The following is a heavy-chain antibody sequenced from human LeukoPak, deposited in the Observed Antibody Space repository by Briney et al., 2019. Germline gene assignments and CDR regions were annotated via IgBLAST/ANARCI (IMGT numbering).Heavy chain of an antibody. J-gene: IGHJ4*02. D-gene: IGHD3-3*01. V-gene: IGHV4-39*01. CDR1: GGSISSSSYY. CDR3: ARQGSGGAYDFWSGYYRGTFDY. Sequence: SGTLSLTCTVSGGSISSSSYYWGWIRQPPGTGLEWIGSIYYSGSTYYNPSLKSRVTISVDTSKNQFSLKLSSVTAADTAVYYCARQGSGGAYDFWSGYYRGTFDYWGQGTLVTVSS. CDR2: IYYSGST.